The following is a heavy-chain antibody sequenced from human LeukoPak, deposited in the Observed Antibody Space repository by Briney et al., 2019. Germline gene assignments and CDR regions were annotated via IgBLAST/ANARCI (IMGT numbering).Heavy chain of an antibody. CDR3: AKAFAFVGANFFDY. Sequence: GGSLRLSCAASGFTFSIYAMSWVRQAPGKGLEWVSAIGDTTYYADAVEGRFTISRDNSKNTLYLQMNSLRAEDAAIYYCAKAFAFVGANFFDYWGQGTLVTVSS. D-gene: IGHD1-26*01. V-gene: IGHV3-23*01. CDR1: GFTFSIYA. J-gene: IGHJ4*02. CDR2: IGDTT.